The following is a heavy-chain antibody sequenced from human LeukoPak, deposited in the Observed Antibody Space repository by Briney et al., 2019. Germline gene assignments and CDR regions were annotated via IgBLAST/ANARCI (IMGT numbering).Heavy chain of an antibody. V-gene: IGHV3-7*03. J-gene: IGHJ4*02. Sequence: GGSLRLSCAASGFTFSSYWMSWVRQAPGKGLEWVANIKQDGSEKYYVDSVKGRFTISRDNAKNSLYLQMNSLRAEDTAVHYCARGIVPYYFDYWGQGTLVTVSS. D-gene: IGHD3-16*02. CDR2: IKQDGSEK. CDR1: GFTFSSYW. CDR3: ARGIVPYYFDY.